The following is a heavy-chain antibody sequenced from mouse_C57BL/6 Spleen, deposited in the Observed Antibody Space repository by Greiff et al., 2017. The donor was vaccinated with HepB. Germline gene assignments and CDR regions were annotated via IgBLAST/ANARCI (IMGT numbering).Heavy chain of an antibody. CDR1: GFTFSDYY. CDR2: INNEGSST. D-gene: IGHD2-1*01. J-gene: IGHJ3*01. V-gene: IGHV5-16*01. Sequence: EVKLVESEGGLVQPGSSMKLSCTASGFTFSDYYMAWVRQVPEKGLEWVANINNEGSSTYNLDSLKSRFIISRDNAKNILYLQMSSLKSEDTATYYCAREGLVYGNGFAYWGQATLVTAAA. CDR3: AREGLVYGNGFAY.